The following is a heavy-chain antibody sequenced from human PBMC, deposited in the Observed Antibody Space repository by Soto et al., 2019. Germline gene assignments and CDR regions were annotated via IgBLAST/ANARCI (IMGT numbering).Heavy chain of an antibody. D-gene: IGHD5-12*01. CDR3: ARAPARERWLQSPYYYYGMDV. V-gene: IGHV1-69*06. Sequence: SVKVSCKASGGTFSSYAISWVRQAPGQGLEWMGGIIPIFGTANYAQKFQGRVTITADKSTSTAYMELSSLRSEDTAVYYCARAPARERWLQSPYYYYGMDVWGQGTTVTVSS. CDR1: GGTFSSYA. J-gene: IGHJ6*02. CDR2: IIPIFGTA.